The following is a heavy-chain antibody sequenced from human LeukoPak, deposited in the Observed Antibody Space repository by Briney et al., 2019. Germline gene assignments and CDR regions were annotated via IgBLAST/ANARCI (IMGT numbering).Heavy chain of an antibody. V-gene: IGHV4-39*01. J-gene: IGHJ5*02. CDR3: AGHAPPSAALRRVSFDP. D-gene: IGHD2-2*01. CDR2: IYYSGST. Sequence: SETLSLTCTVSGGSISSSSYYWGWIRQPPGKGLEWIGSIYYSGSTYYNPSLKSRVTISVDTSKNQFSLKLSSVTAADTAVYYCAGHAPPSAALRRVSFDPWGQGTLVTVSS. CDR1: GGSISSSSYY.